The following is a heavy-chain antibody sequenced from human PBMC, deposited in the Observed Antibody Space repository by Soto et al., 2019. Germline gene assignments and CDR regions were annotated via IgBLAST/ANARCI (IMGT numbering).Heavy chain of an antibody. CDR2: ISYDGSNK. CDR3: ARERPHYYDSSGYIFDY. D-gene: IGHD3-22*01. CDR1: GFTFSSYA. Sequence: PGGSLRLSCAASGFTFSSYAMHWVRQAPGKGLEWVAVISYDGSNKYYADSVKGRFTISRDNSKNTLYLQMNSLRAEDTAVYYCARERPHYYDSSGYIFDYWGQGTLVTVSS. J-gene: IGHJ4*02. V-gene: IGHV3-30-3*01.